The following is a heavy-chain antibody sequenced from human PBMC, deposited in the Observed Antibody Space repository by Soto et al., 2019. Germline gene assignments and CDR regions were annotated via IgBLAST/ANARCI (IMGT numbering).Heavy chain of an antibody. CDR1: GYTFTSYG. J-gene: IGHJ5*02. V-gene: IGHV1-18*01. Sequence: QVQLVQSGAEVKKPGASVKVSCKASGYTFTSYGISWVRQAPGQGLEWMGWISAYNGNTNYAQKLQGRVTMTTDTSTSTAYMELMSLRSDDTAVYYCAREQVVLNTVKRRGWFDPWGQGTLVTVSS. CDR2: ISAYNGNT. CDR3: AREQVVLNTVKRRGWFDP. D-gene: IGHD4-17*01.